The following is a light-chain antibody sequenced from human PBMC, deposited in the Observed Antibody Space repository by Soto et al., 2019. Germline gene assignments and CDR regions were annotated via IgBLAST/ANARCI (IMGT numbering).Light chain of an antibody. Sequence: QSALSQPASVSGSPGQSITISCTGTSSDVGVFEYVSWYPHQPGKAPKLIIYDVTKRPSGVSNPFSGSKSGNTASLTISGIQAEDEGDYYCGSITRSSTSVFGTGTKLTVL. CDR3: GSITRSSTSV. J-gene: IGLJ1*01. CDR1: SSDVGVFEY. V-gene: IGLV2-14*01. CDR2: DVT.